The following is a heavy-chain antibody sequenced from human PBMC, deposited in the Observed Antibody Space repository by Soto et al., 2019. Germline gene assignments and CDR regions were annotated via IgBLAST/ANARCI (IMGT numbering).Heavy chain of an antibody. D-gene: IGHD6-19*01. CDR1: GFTFSSYN. CDR2: ISSSSSTI. J-gene: IGHJ4*02. V-gene: IGHV3-48*01. Sequence: EVQLVESGGGLVQPGGSLRLSCAASGFTFSSYNMNWVRQAPGKGLEWVSYISSSSSTIYYADSVKGRFTISRDNAKNSLYLQMNGVRAEDTAVYYCARSSQWLVGGLDYWGQGTLVTVSS. CDR3: ARSSQWLVGGLDY.